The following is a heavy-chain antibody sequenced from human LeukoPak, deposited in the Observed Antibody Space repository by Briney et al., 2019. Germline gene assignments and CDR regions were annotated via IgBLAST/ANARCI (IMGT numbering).Heavy chain of an antibody. CDR1: SYFISSGYY. J-gene: IGHJ4*02. Sequence: SETLSLTCAVSSYFISSGYYWGWIRQPPGKGLEWIGSTYHSGGTYYNPSHKSRITISVDTSKNQFSLKLTSVTAADTAVYYCARQRGSGTYSAYYFDYWGQGTLVTVSS. CDR2: TYHSGGT. CDR3: ARQRGSGTYSAYYFDY. D-gene: IGHD3-10*01. V-gene: IGHV4-38-2*01.